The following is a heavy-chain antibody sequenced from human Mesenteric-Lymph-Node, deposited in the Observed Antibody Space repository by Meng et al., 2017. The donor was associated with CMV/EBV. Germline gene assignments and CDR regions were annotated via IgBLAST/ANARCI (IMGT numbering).Heavy chain of an antibody. CDR3: ARGPFASLSGAFDI. D-gene: IGHD1-26*01. Sequence: GESLKISCAASGFTFSDYYISCIRQAPGKGLEWVSYISSSGSTIYYADSVKGRFTVSRDNAKNSLYLQMNSLRAEDTAVYYCARGPFASLSGAFDIWGQGTMVTVSS. CDR1: GFTFSDYY. J-gene: IGHJ3*02. V-gene: IGHV3-11*01. CDR2: ISSSGSTI.